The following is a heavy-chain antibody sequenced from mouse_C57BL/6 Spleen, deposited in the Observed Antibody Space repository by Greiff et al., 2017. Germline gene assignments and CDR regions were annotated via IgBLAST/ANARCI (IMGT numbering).Heavy chain of an antibody. V-gene: IGHV1-55*01. CDR1: GYTFTSYW. CDR2: IYPGSGST. D-gene: IGHD2-4*01. Sequence: QVQLQQPGAELVKPGASVKMSCKASGYTFTSYWITWVKQRPGQGLEWIGDIYPGSGSTNYNEKFKSKATLTVATSSSTAYMQLSSLTSEDSSVYYCARSSLYYDSRDDWGQGTSVTVSS. CDR3: ARSSLYYDSRDD. J-gene: IGHJ4*01.